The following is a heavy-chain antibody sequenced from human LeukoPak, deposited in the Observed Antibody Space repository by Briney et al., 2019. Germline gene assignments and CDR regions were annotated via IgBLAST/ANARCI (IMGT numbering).Heavy chain of an antibody. CDR3: ARACRSTSCYAGFDY. CDR1: GGSISSYY. J-gene: IGHJ4*02. Sequence: SETLSLTCTVSGGSISSYYWSWIRQPPGKGLEWIGYIYYSGSTNYNPSLKSRVTISVDTSKNQFSLKLSSVTAADTAVYYCARACRSTSCYAGFDYWGQGTLVNVSS. CDR2: IYYSGST. V-gene: IGHV4-59*08. D-gene: IGHD2-2*01.